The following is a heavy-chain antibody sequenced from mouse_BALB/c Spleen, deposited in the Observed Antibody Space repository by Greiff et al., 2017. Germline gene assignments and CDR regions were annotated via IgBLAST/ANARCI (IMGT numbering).Heavy chain of an antibody. CDR3: AKYGNPYYYAMDY. V-gene: IGHV2-2*02. D-gene: IGHD2-10*02. J-gene: IGHJ4*01. Sequence: VQGVESGPGLVQPSQSLSITCTVSGFSLTSYGVHWVRQSPGKGLEWLGVIWSGGSTDYNAAFISRLSISKDNSKSQVFFKMNSLQANDTAIYYCAKYGNPYYYAMDYWGQGTSVTVSS. CDR2: IWSGGST. CDR1: GFSLTSYG.